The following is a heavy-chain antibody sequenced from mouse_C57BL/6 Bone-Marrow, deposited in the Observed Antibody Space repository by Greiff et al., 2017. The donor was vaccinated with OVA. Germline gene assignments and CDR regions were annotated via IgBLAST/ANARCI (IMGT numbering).Heavy chain of an antibody. CDR1: GFTFSSYG. CDR2: ISSGGSYT. J-gene: IGHJ2*01. D-gene: IGHD3-3*01. CDR3: ARQGLGY. V-gene: IGHV5-6*02. Sequence: EVMLVESGGDLVKPGGSLKLSCAASGFTFSSYGMSWVRQTPDKRLEWVATISSGGSYTYYPDSVKGRFTISRDNAKNTLYLQMSSLKSEDTAMYYCARQGLGYWGQGTTLTVSS.